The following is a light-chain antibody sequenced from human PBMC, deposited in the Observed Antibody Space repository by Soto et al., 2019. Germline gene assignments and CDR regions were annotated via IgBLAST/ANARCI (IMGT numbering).Light chain of an antibody. V-gene: IGKV1-6*01. CDR1: QGIRSD. J-gene: IGKJ4*01. CDR3: LQDYIYPFT. CDR2: GAT. Sequence: AIQMTQSPSSLSASVGDRVTITCRASQGIRSDLGWYQQKPGKAPNLLIYGATSLRSGVPSRFSGSGSGTDFTLTISSLQPEDFATYYCLQDYIYPFTFGGGTKVEMK.